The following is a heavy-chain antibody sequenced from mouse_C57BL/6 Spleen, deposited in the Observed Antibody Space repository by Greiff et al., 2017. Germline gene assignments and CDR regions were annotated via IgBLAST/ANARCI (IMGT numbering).Heavy chain of an antibody. D-gene: IGHD2-14*01. J-gene: IGHJ2*01. CDR1: GYAFSSSW. Sequence: QVQLKQSGPELVKPGASVKISCKASGYAFSSSWMNWVKQGPGKGLEWIGRIYPGDGNTNYKGKLKGKATLTEDKFSSTAYMQLSRLTSEDSAVCFCARERYVFDYWGQGTTLTVSS. V-gene: IGHV1-82*01. CDR3: ARERYVFDY. CDR2: IYPGDGNT.